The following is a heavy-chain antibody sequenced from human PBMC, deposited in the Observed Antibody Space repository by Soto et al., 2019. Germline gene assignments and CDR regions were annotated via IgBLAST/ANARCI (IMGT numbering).Heavy chain of an antibody. Sequence: ESVGGVVQPGRSLRLSCAASGFTFSSYAMHWVRQAPGKGLEWVAVISYDGSNKYYADSVKGRFTISRDNSKNTLYLQMNSLRAEDTAVYYCARETYYDFWSGPYYGMDVWGQGTTVTVSS. J-gene: IGHJ6*02. CDR1: GFTFSSYA. CDR3: ARETYYDFWSGPYYGMDV. D-gene: IGHD3-3*01. V-gene: IGHV3-30-3*01. CDR2: ISYDGSNK.